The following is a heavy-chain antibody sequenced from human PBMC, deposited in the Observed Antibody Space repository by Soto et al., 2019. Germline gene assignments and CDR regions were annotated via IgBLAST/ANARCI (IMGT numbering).Heavy chain of an antibody. V-gene: IGHV1-24*01. CDR1: GYTLAELS. J-gene: IGHJ3*02. D-gene: IGHD3-10*01. CDR3: ATPKHRNYGSGSYYNLYAFDI. Sequence: ASVKVSCKVSGYTLAELSVHWVRQAPGKGLEWMGGFDPEDGETIYAQKFQGRVTMTEDTSTDTAYMELSSLRSEDTAVYYCATPKHRNYGSGSYYNLYAFDIWGQGTMVTVSS. CDR2: FDPEDGET.